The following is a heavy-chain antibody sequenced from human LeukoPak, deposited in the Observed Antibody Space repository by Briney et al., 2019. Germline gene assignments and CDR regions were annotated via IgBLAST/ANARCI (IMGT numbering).Heavy chain of an antibody. D-gene: IGHD3-22*01. V-gene: IGHV1-69*13. Sequence: SVKVSCKASGGTFSSYAISWVRQAPGQGLEWMGGIIPIFGTANYAQKFQGRVTITADESTSTAYMELSSLRSDDTAVYYCARDDYDSQDAFDIWGQGTMVTVSS. CDR3: ARDDYDSQDAFDI. J-gene: IGHJ3*02. CDR2: IIPIFGTA. CDR1: GGTFSSYA.